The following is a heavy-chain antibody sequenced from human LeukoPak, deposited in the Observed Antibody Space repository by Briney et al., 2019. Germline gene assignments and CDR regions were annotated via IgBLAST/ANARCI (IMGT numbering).Heavy chain of an antibody. Sequence: RGESLKISCKGSGYSFTSYWIGWVRQMPGKGLEWMGIIYPGDSDTRYSPSFQGQVTISADKSISTAYLQWSSLKASDTAMYYCARLSSSGWYFGAFDIWGQGTMVTVSS. CDR3: ARLSSSGWYFGAFDI. CDR2: IYPGDSDT. CDR1: GYSFTSYW. V-gene: IGHV5-51*01. J-gene: IGHJ3*02. D-gene: IGHD6-19*01.